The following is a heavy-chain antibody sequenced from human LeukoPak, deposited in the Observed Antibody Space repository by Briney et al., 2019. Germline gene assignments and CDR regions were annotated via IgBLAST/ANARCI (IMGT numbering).Heavy chain of an antibody. J-gene: IGHJ4*02. CDR1: GFTFSSYG. CDR2: IWYDGSNK. Sequence: PGRSLRLSCAASGFTFSSYGMHWVRQAPGKGLEWVAVIWYDGSNKYYADSVKGRFTISRDNAKNSLYLQMNSLRAEDTALYYCARVTGYWGSGNYFFDYWGQGTLVTVSS. CDR3: ARVTGYWGSGNYFFDY. D-gene: IGHD3-10*01. V-gene: IGHV3-33*03.